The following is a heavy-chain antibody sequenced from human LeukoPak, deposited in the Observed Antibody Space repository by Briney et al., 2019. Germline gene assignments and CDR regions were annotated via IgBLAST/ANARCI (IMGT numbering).Heavy chain of an antibody. D-gene: IGHD6-13*01. CDR2: IKQDGSEK. CDR1: GFTFSSYW. J-gene: IGHJ4*02. CDR3: AKAGSSWYEY. V-gene: IGHV3-7*01. Sequence: PGGSLRLSCAASGFTFSSYWMSWVRQAPGKGLEWVANIKQDGSEKYYVDSLKGRFTISRDNAKNSLYLQMNSLRAEDTAVYCCAKAGSSWYEYWGQGTLVTVSS.